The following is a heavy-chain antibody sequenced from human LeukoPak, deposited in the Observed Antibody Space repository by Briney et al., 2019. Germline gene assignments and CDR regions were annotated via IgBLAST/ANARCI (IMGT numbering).Heavy chain of an antibody. V-gene: IGHV4-59*01. J-gene: IGHJ6*03. CDR2: IDNSGSI. CDR3: TRRGFMDA. CDR1: GGSISNYY. Sequence: SETLSLTCTVSGGSISNYYWSWVRQPSGKGLEWIGYIDNSGSITYNPSLKSRVTISVDMSKNQFSLKLTSVTAADTAVYYCTRRGFMDAWGIGTTVTVSS.